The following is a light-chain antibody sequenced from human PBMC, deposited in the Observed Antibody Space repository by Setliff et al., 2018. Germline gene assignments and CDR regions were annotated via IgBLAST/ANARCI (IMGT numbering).Light chain of an antibody. CDR3: CSYQRPSTAV. CDR1: TNNIGSYNL. CDR2: EVS. Sequence: QSALAQPAFVSGSPGQYITISCTGTTNNIGSYNLVSWYQQHPGRAPKLIISEVSERPSGVSVRFSGSKSGNTASLTISGLRPEDEADYYCCSYQRPSTAVFGGGTKGTVL. V-gene: IGLV2-23*02. J-gene: IGLJ3*02.